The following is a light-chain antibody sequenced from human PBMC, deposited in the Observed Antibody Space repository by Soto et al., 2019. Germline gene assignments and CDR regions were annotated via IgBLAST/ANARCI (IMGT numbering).Light chain of an antibody. CDR1: VLAKKY. Sequence: SYELTQPSSVSVSPGQTASITCSGAVLAKKYARWVQQKPGQAPVLVIYKDSERPSGIPERCSGSSSGTTVTLTISGAQVEDEADYYCYSAADNNLRVFGGGTKLTVL. J-gene: IGLJ3*02. CDR3: YSAADNNLRV. CDR2: KDS. V-gene: IGLV3-27*01.